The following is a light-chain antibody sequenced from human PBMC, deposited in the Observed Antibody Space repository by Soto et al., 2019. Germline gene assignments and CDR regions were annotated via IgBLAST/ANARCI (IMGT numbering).Light chain of an antibody. CDR3: LQDYNYPLT. V-gene: IGKV1-6*01. J-gene: IGKJ1*01. CDR1: QGIRND. Sequence: AIQMTQSPSSLSASVGHRVTITCRARQGIRNDLGWYQQKPGKAPKLLIYAASSLQSGVPSRFSGSGSGIDFTLTISSLQPEDFATYYCLQDYNYPLTFGQGTKVEIK. CDR2: AAS.